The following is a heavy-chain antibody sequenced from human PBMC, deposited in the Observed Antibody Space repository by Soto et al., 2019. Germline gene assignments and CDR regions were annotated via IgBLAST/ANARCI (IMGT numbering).Heavy chain of an antibody. D-gene: IGHD5-18*01. CDR2: ISSSGSTI. J-gene: IGHJ4*02. CDR3: ARVDTAMVMSIDY. V-gene: IGHV3-11*01. CDR1: GFTFSDYY. Sequence: SCAASGFTFSDYYMSWIRQAPGKGLEWVSYISSSGSTIYYADSVKGRFTISRDNAKNSLYLQMNSLRAEDTAVYYCARVDTAMVMSIDYWGQGTLVTVSS.